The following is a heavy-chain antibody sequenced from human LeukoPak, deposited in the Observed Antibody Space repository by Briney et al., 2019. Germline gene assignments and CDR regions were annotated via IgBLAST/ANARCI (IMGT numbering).Heavy chain of an antibody. V-gene: IGHV3-30*02. D-gene: IGHD3-9*01. CDR2: IRYDGSNK. J-gene: IGHJ4*02. CDR1: GFTFSSYG. Sequence: GGSLRLSCAASGFTFSSYGMHWVRQAPGKGLEWVAFIRYDGSNKYYADSVKGRFTISRDNSKNTLYLQMNSLRAEDTAVYYCARVEDYDILTGFDYWGQGTLVTVSS. CDR3: ARVEDYDILTGFDY.